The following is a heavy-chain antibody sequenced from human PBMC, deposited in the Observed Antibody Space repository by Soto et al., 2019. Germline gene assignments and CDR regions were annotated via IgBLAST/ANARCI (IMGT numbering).Heavy chain of an antibody. J-gene: IGHJ6*02. V-gene: IGHV3-30-3*01. Sequence: QVQLVESGGGVVQPGRSLRLSCAASGFTFSSYAMHWVRQAPGKGLEWVAVISYDGSNKYYADSVKGRFTISRDNSKNTLYLKMNSLRAEDTAVYYCARDFGSGSFPFTHYYGMDVWGQGTTVTVSS. D-gene: IGHD6-19*01. CDR3: ARDFGSGSFPFTHYYGMDV. CDR1: GFTFSSYA. CDR2: ISYDGSNK.